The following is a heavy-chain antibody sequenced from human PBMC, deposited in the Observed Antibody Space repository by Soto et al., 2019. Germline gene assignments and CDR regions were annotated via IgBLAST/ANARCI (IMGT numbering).Heavy chain of an antibody. CDR2: IIPIFGTA. CDR1: GGIFSSYA. V-gene: IGHV1-69*13. J-gene: IGHJ4*02. CDR3: ASCIAARFDCDY. D-gene: IGHD6-6*01. Sequence: GASVKVSCKASGGIFSSYAISWVRQAPGQGLEWMGGIIPIFGTANYAQKFQGRVTITADESTSTAYMELSSLRSEDTAVYYCASCIAARFDCDYWDQGTLVTASS.